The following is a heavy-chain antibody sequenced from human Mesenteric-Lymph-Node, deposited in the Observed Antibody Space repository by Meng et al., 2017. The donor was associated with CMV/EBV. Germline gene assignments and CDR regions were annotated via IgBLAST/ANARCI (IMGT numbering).Heavy chain of an antibody. V-gene: IGHV3-49*04. Sequence: GGSLRLSCTASGFTFGDYAMSWVRQAPGKGLEWVGFIRSKAYGGTTEYAASVKGRFTISRDDSKSIAYLQMNSLKTEDTAVYYCTRDWDVDTASYYYYGMDVWGQGTTVTVSS. J-gene: IGHJ6*02. CDR1: GFTFGDYA. CDR2: IRSKAYGGTT. D-gene: IGHD5-18*01. CDR3: TRDWDVDTASYYYYGMDV.